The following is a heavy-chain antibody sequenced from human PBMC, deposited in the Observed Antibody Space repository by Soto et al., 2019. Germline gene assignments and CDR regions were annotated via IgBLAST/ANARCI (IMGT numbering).Heavy chain of an antibody. V-gene: IGHV4-39*07. CDR2: LYYSGST. CDR1: GGSISSSSYY. CDR3: ARDLGAEQKLTNWFDP. Sequence: SETLSLTCTVSGGSISSSSYYGGWIRQPPGKGLEWIGCLYYSGSTYYNPSLKSRVTISVDTSKNQISLKLSSVTAADTAVYYCARDLGAEQKLTNWFDPWGQGTLVTVSS. D-gene: IGHD6-13*01. J-gene: IGHJ5*02.